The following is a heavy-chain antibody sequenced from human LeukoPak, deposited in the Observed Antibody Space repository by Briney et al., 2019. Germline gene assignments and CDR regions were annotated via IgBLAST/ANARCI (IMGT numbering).Heavy chain of an antibody. CDR2: ISESGDVT. CDR1: GFTFSSYG. Sequence: GGSLRLSYAASGFTFSSYGMHWVRQAPGKGLEWVSVISESGDVTHYADSMKGRFTISRDNTKNTLNLQMNGLRDEDTAIYYCARDSSHYLGSSDYWGQGALVTVSS. J-gene: IGHJ4*02. CDR3: ARDSSHYLGSSDY. D-gene: IGHD6-6*01. V-gene: IGHV3-23*01.